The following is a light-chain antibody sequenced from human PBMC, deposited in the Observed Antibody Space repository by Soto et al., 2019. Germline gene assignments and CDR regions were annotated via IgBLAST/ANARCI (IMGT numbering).Light chain of an antibody. Sequence: QSVLTQPPSVSAASGQKVTISCSGSRSNIGDNYVSWYQLLPGAAPELLISDNERRPSGIPDRFSGSKSGTTATLAIAGLQTADEAEYYCGTWDTSLSAYVFAAGTKVTVL. CDR1: RSNIGDNY. CDR3: GTWDTSLSAYV. CDR2: DNE. V-gene: IGLV1-51*01. J-gene: IGLJ1*01.